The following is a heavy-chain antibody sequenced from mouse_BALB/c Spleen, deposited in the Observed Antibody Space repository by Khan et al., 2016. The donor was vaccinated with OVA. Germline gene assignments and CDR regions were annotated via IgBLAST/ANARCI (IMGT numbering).Heavy chain of an antibody. D-gene: IGHD1-1*01. CDR3: AIIYYDGTGFDY. CDR2: IDPYNGGT. Sequence: VQLKQSGPELVSPGASVKVSCKASGYSFTDYNMYWVKQGHGKSLEWIGYIDPYNGGTNYNQKFKGKAQWTVDKSSSIAFMHLNRLSSDDSAVYHCAIIYYDGTGFDYWVQGTTLTVSS. J-gene: IGHJ2*01. V-gene: IGHV1S135*01. CDR1: GYSFTDYN.